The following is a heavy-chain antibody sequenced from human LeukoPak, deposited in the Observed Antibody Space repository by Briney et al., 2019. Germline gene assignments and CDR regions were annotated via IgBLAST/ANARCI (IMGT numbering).Heavy chain of an antibody. CDR1: GYTFTSYY. J-gene: IGHJ2*01. CDR3: AREGITIFGVVITHWYFDL. V-gene: IGHV1-46*01. D-gene: IGHD3-3*01. Sequence: ASVKVSCKASGYTFTSYYMHWVRQAPGQGLEWMGIINPSGGSTSYAQKFQGRVTMTRDTSTSTVYKELSSLRSEDTAVYYCAREGITIFGVVITHWYFDLWGRGTLVTVSS. CDR2: INPSGGST.